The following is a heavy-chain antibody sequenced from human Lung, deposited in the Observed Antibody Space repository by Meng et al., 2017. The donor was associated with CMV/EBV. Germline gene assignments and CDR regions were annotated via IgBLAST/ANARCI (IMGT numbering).Heavy chain of an antibody. CDR2: IYYSGST. J-gene: IGHJ3*02. CDR3: ARCKDACEM. D-gene: IGHD2/OR15-2a*01. V-gene: IGHV4-61*01. CDR1: GDSVNSDSYY. Sequence: SETXSLTCSVSGDSVNSDSYYWTWIRQPPGKALEWIGYIYYSGSTKYNPSLKSRVSISIDTSKNQFSLKLYSVTASDTAVYYCARCKDACEMWGQGTLVTVSS.